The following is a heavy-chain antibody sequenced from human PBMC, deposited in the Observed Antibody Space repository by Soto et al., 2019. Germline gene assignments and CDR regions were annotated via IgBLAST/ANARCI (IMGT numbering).Heavy chain of an antibody. CDR2: IIPVSGTP. J-gene: IGHJ4*02. CDR3: ARGRSPGSRWHYFES. D-gene: IGHD6-13*01. CDR1: EGTFSDNA. V-gene: IGHV1-69*01. Sequence: ASVKVSCKASEGTFSDNAISWMRQAPGQGLEWLGGIIPVSGTPYYAQSFQGRVTISADDSSSTAYLDLTSLKSDDTAIYFCARGRSPGSRWHYFESSGQGTLVTVYS.